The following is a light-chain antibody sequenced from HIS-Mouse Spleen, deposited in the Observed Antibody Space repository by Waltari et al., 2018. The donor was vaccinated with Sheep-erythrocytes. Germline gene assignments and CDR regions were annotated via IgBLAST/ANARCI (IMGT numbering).Light chain of an antibody. CDR1: QSVLYSSNNKNY. Sequence: DIVMTQSPDSLAVSLGERDTINCKSSQSVLYSSNNKNYLAWYQQKPGQPPKLLIYWASPRESGVPDRFSGSGSGTDFTLTISSLQAEDVAVYYCQQYYSTPLTFGGGTKVEIK. J-gene: IGKJ4*01. CDR3: QQYYSTPLT. V-gene: IGKV4-1*01. CDR2: WAS.